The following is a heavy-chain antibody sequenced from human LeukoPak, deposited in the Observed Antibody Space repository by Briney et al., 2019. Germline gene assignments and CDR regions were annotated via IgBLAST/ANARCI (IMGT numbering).Heavy chain of an antibody. CDR3: ARPTSRFWPYDY. V-gene: IGHV4-39*01. Sequence: SETLSLTCTVSGGSIISGDYSWGWIRQPPGKGLEWIGSIYYTGSTYSNPSLKSRVTISADTSKNQFSLKLKSVTAADTAVYYCARPTSRFWPYDYWGQGTLVTVSS. D-gene: IGHD6-6*01. J-gene: IGHJ4*02. CDR2: IYYTGST. CDR1: GGSIISGDYS.